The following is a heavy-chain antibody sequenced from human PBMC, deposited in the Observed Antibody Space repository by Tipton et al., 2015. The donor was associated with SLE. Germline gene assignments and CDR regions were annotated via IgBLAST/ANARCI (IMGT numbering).Heavy chain of an antibody. CDR3: ASLSAPSDY. J-gene: IGHJ4*02. CDR2: ISGSGGGR. V-gene: IGHV3-23*01. CDR1: GFTFTSFA. Sequence: SLRLSCAASGFTFTSFAMNWVRQAPGKGLEWVSSISGSGGGRYYADSVKGRFTISRDTSKNTLYLQMNSLRVDDTAVYYCASLSAPSDYWGQGTLVTVSS.